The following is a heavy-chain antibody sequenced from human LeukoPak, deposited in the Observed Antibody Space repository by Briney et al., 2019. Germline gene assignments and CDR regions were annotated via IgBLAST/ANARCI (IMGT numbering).Heavy chain of an antibody. CDR2: INPNSGGT. CDR1: GYTFTGYY. Sequence: GASVKVSCKASGYTFTGYYMHWVRQAPGQGLEWMGWINPNSGGTNYAQKFQGRVTMTRDTSISTAYMELSRLRSDDTAVYYCARDQGYCSGGSCRPYYYYYMDVWGKGTTVTISS. J-gene: IGHJ6*03. V-gene: IGHV1-2*02. D-gene: IGHD2-15*01. CDR3: ARDQGYCSGGSCRPYYYYYMDV.